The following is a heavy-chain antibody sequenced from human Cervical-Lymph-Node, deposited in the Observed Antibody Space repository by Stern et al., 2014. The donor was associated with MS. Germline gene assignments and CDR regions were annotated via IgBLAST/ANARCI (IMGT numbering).Heavy chain of an antibody. V-gene: IGHV3-48*02. Sequence: EDQLVESGGGLVQPGGSLRLSCAASGFTFSSYSMNWVRQAPGKGLEWVSYISSSSAIFYADSVKSRFTISRDNAKNSLYLQMNSLRDEDTAVYYCATFSDSRTHFDYWGQGTLVTVSS. CDR2: ISSSSAI. J-gene: IGHJ4*02. D-gene: IGHD2-15*01. CDR3: ATFSDSRTHFDY. CDR1: GFTFSSYS.